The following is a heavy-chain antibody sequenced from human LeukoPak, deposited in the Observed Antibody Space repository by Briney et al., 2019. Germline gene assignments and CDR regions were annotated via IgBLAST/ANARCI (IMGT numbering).Heavy chain of an antibody. V-gene: IGHV1-18*01. J-gene: IGHJ1*01. CDR3: VRGDCSGVSCYLPEYFRH. CDR1: GGTFSSYA. D-gene: IGHD2-15*01. Sequence: ASVKVSCKASGGTFSSYAISWVRQAPGQGLEWMGWISACNGYKDYAQKLQGRVTMTTDTSTNTAYMELRSLRSDDTAVYYCVRGDCSGVSCYLPEYFRHWGQGTLVTVSS. CDR2: ISACNGYK.